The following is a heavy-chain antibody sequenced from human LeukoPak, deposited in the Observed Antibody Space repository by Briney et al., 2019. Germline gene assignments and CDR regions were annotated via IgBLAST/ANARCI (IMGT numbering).Heavy chain of an antibody. CDR1: GFTFSSYW. J-gene: IGHJ6*02. Sequence: PGGSLRLSCAASGFTFSSYWMSWVRQAPGKGLEWVANIKQDGSEKYYVDSVKGRFTISRDNARNSLYLQMNSLGAEDTAVYYCARDLRYYYYYGLDVWGQGTTVTVSS. V-gene: IGHV3-7*01. CDR3: ARDLRYYYYYGLDV. CDR2: IKQDGSEK.